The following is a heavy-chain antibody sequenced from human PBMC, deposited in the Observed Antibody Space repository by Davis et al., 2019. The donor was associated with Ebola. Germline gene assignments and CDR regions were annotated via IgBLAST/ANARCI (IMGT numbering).Heavy chain of an antibody. J-gene: IGHJ5*02. D-gene: IGHD2-2*01. Sequence: ASVKVSCKASGYTFTGYYMHWVRQAPGQGLEWMGWINPNSGGTNYAQKFQGWVTMTRDTSISTAYMELSRLRSDDTAVYYCARRRGYCTSTSCWSLRFDPWGQGTLVTVSS. CDR2: INPNSGGT. V-gene: IGHV1-2*04. CDR1: GYTFTGYY. CDR3: ARRRGYCTSTSCWSLRFDP.